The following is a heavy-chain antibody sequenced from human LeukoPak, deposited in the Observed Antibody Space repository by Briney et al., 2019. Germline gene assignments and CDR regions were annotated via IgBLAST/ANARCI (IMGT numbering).Heavy chain of an antibody. J-gene: IGHJ4*02. CDR2: IIWSGGST. D-gene: IGHD3-22*01. CDR1: GFTFSSYS. V-gene: IGHV3-20*04. Sequence: WGSLRLSCAASGFTFSSYSINWVRQVPGKGLEWVSGIIWSGGSTGYADSVKGRFTISRDNAKNSLYLQMNSLRAEDTAVHYCAKTAGDSSGYYFDYWGQGTLVTVSS. CDR3: AKTAGDSSGYYFDY.